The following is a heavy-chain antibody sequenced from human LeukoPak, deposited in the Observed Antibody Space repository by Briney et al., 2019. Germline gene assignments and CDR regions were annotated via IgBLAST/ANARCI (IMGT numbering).Heavy chain of an antibody. D-gene: IGHD3-10*01. CDR3: AISNYYGSGSFDY. Sequence: PGGSLRLSCAASGFTFSSNWMHWVRQAPGKGLVWVSHISTDAKTITYADFVKGRFTISRDNAKNTVYLQMNSLRAEDTAVYYCAISNYYGSGSFDYWGQGTLVTVSS. J-gene: IGHJ4*02. V-gene: IGHV3-74*01. CDR2: ISTDAKTI. CDR1: GFTFSSNW.